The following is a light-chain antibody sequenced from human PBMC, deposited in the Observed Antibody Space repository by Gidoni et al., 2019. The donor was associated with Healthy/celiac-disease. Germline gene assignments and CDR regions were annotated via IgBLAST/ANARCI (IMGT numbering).Light chain of an antibody. CDR2: DAS. J-gene: IGKJ5*01. CDR3: QQYDNLLLT. CDR1: QDISNY. Sequence: IQMTQSPSSLSASVGDRVTITCQASQDISNYLNWYQQKPGKAPKLLIYDASNLETGVPSRFSGSGSGTDFTFTISSLQPEEIATYYCQQYDNLLLTFGQGTRLEIK. V-gene: IGKV1-33*01.